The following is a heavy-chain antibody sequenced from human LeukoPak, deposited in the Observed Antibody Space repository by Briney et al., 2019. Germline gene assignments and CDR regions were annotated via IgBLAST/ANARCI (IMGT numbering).Heavy chain of an antibody. Sequence: GGSLRLSCAASGFTFDDYAMHWVSQAQGKGLEWVSLISWDGGSTYYADSVKGRFTISRDNSRHTLYLQMNSLGAEDTALYYCAKDKEYSGFGPILSGYYYGMDVWGKGTTLTVSS. CDR2: ISWDGGST. J-gene: IGHJ6*04. CDR1: GFTFDDYA. V-gene: IGHV3-43D*04. D-gene: IGHD5-12*01. CDR3: AKDKEYSGFGPILSGYYYGMDV.